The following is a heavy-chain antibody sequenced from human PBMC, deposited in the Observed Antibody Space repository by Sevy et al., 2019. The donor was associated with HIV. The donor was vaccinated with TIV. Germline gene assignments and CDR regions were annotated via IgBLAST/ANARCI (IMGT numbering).Heavy chain of an antibody. CDR3: ATTKDYYDSSGSPFDY. CDR2: FEPEDAET. J-gene: IGHJ4*02. V-gene: IGHV1-24*01. Sequence: ASVKVSCKVSGYTLSQLSLHWVRQAPGKGLEWMGSFEPEDAETIYAQKFQGRVTMTEDRSTDTAYMELSSRRSEDTAVYFCATTKDYYDSSGSPFDYWGQGTLVTVSS. D-gene: IGHD3-22*01. CDR1: GYTLSQLS.